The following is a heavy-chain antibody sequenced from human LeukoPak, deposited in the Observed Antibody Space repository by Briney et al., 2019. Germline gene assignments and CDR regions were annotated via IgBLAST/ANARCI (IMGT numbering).Heavy chain of an antibody. D-gene: IGHD2-2*01. Sequence: ASVKVSCKASGYTFTGDYIHLVRQAPGPGLGWMGWFNPNSGGTNYAQKFQGRVTMTRDTSISTAYLELSRLRSEDTAVYYCARDARRFCSSTSCYEGGFDAFDIWGQGTMVTVSS. J-gene: IGHJ3*02. CDR3: ARDARRFCSSTSCYEGGFDAFDI. V-gene: IGHV1-2*02. CDR1: GYTFTGDY. CDR2: FNPNSGGT.